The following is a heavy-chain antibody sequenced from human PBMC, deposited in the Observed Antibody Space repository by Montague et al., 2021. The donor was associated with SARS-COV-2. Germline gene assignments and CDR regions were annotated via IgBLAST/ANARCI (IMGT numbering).Heavy chain of an antibody. CDR3: ARFFSSWTD. J-gene: IGHJ4*02. Sequence: SETLSLTCAVSGGSISSGNWWSWVRQPPGKGLEWIGEIYHSGSTXXNPYRKSRVTISLDKSKNQFSLNLSSATAADTAVYYCARFFSSWTDWGQGTLVTVSS. CDR2: IYHSGST. V-gene: IGHV4-4*02. D-gene: IGHD6-13*01. CDR1: GGSISSGNW.